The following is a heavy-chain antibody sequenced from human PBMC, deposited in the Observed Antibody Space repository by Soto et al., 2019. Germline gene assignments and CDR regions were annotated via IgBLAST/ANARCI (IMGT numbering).Heavy chain of an antibody. J-gene: IGHJ4*02. CDR3: ARGNCSGDTCFFGGIH. Sequence: EVQLAESGGVLVQPGGSLRLSCVASGFTFSDHWMHWVRQAPGKGLVWVSRINSGGSRTNYADSVKGRFTISRDNAKNTLYLEMNSLSVEDTAVYYCARGNCSGDTCFFGGIHWGRGTLVTVSS. D-gene: IGHD2-21*02. CDR2: INSGGSRT. CDR1: GFTFSDHW. V-gene: IGHV3-74*01.